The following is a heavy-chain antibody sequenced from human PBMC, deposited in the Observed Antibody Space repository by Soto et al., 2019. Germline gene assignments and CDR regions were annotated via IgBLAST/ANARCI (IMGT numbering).Heavy chain of an antibody. Sequence: GGSLRLSCAASGFIFENFGMSWVRQAPGKGLEWISSISGSGFKKYYADSVKGRFTISRDNSKSTVYLELSNLSAEDTAVYHCAKNQGVELVPLATVDWFDPWGQGSVVTVSS. D-gene: IGHD1-26*01. V-gene: IGHV3-23*01. CDR1: GFIFENFG. CDR3: AKNQGVELVPLATVDWFDP. CDR2: ISGSGFKK. J-gene: IGHJ5*02.